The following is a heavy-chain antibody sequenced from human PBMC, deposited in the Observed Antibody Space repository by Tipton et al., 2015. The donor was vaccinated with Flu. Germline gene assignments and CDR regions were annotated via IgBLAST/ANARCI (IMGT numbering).Heavy chain of an antibody. V-gene: IGHV3-64*01. CDR1: GFTFSSYA. CDR3: ARGLLLWFRELLGGMDV. Sequence: SLRLSCAASGFTFSSYAMHWVRQAPGKGLEYVSAISSNGGSTYYANSVKGRFTISRDNSKNTLYLQMGSLRAEDMAVYYCARGLLLWFRELLGGMDVWDQGP. J-gene: IGHJ6*02. CDR2: ISSNGGST. D-gene: IGHD3-10*01.